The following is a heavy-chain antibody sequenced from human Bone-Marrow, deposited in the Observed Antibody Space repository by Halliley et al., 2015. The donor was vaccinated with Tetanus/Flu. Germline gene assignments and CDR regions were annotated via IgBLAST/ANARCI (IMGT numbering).Heavy chain of an antibody. CDR3: VSSSGWTFES. Sequence: SGFTFDPYRWMNWVRQAPGKGLEWVANINLDGSDKNYVDSVRGRLTISRDDARNSVYLQMDSLRAEDTAIYHCVSSSGWTFESWGQGTLVTVSS. D-gene: IGHD6-19*01. CDR1: GFTFDPYRW. V-gene: IGHV3-7*01. CDR2: INLDGSDK. J-gene: IGHJ4*02.